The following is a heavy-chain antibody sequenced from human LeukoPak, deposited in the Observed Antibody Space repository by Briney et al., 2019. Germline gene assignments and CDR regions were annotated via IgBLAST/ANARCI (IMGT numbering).Heavy chain of an antibody. CDR2: IYYSGST. J-gene: IGHJ4*02. CDR1: GGSISSSSYY. Sequence: SETLSLTCTVSGGSISSSSYYWGWIRQPPGKGLEWIGSIYYSGSTYYNPSLKSRVTISVDTSKNQFSLKLSSVTAADTAVYYCARASVYFDWVFDYWGQGTLVTVSS. D-gene: IGHD3-9*01. CDR3: ARASVYFDWVFDY. V-gene: IGHV4-39*07.